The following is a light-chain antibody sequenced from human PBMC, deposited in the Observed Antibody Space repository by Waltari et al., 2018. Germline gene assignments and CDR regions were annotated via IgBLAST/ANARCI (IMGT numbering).Light chain of an antibody. CDR3: QQYYSTPLT. J-gene: IGKJ4*01. V-gene: IGKV4-1*01. CDR1: QRVLYSSHNKDY. CDR2: WAS. Sequence: DIVMTQSPDSLAVSLGERATINCKSSQRVLYSSHNKDYLAWYQQKPGQPPKLLIYWASTRESGVPDRFSGSGSGTGFTLTISSLQAEDVAVYYCQQYYSTPLTFGGGTKVEIK.